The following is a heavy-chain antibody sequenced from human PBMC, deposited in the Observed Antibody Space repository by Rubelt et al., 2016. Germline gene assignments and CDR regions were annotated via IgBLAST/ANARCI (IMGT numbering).Heavy chain of an antibody. V-gene: IGHV3-23*01. J-gene: IGHJ4*02. CDR2: ISGSGGTT. CDR1: TSYA. CDR3: AKGISSSWYYFDY. D-gene: IGHD6-13*01. Sequence: TSYAMSWVRQAPGKGLEWVSGISGSGGTTYYADSVKGRFTISRDNSKNTLYLQMNSLRAEDTAVYYCAKGISSSWYYFDYWGQGTLVTVSS.